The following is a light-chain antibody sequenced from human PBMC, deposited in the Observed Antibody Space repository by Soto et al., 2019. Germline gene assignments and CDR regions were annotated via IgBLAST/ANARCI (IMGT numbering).Light chain of an antibody. CDR2: ENN. J-gene: IGLJ1*01. CDR3: ETWDSSLSAGGPYV. Sequence: QSVLTQPPSVSAAPGQKVTISCSGSSSNIGNNYVSWYQQLPGTAPKLLIYENNKRPSGIPDRFSGSKSGTSATLGITGLQTGDEADYYCETWDSSLSAGGPYVFGTGTKLTVL. V-gene: IGLV1-51*02. CDR1: SSNIGNNY.